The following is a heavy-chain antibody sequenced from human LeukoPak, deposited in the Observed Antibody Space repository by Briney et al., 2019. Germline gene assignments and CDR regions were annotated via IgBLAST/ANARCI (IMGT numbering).Heavy chain of an antibody. CDR1: GFTFSSFA. CDR2: IRGSGVTT. CDR3: AKEEGRWCFDL. J-gene: IGHJ2*01. V-gene: IGHV3-23*01. Sequence: GGSLRLSCAASGFTFSSFAMNWVRQAPGKGLEWVSAIRGSGVTTNYADSVKGRFTISRDNSQNTLYLQMSSLRAEDTAVYFCAKEEGRWCFDLWGGGTLVTVSS.